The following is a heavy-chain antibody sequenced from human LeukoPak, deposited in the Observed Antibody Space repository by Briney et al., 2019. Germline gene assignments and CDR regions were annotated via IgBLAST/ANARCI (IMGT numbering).Heavy chain of an antibody. V-gene: IGHV3-11*06. CDR1: GFTFSDYY. J-gene: IGHJ4*02. Sequence: GGSLRLSCEASGFTFSDYYMNWIRQAPGKGLEWASYISSGSSYTNYADSVKGRFTISRDNAKNSLYLQMNSLRAEDTAVYYCARGGSYSDSHFFDYWGQGTLVTVSS. CDR3: ARGGSYSDSHFFDY. CDR2: ISSGSSYT. D-gene: IGHD1-26*01.